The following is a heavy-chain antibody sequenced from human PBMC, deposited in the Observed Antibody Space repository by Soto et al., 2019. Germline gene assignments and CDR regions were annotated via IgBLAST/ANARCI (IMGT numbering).Heavy chain of an antibody. V-gene: IGHV1-69*12. CDR3: AVPGDIVVVRQFDY. D-gene: IGHD2-15*01. Sequence: QVQLVQSGAEVKKPGSSVKVSCKASGGTFSSYAISWVRQAPGQGLEWMGGIIPIFGTANYAQKFQGRVRITAEESASTAYMELSSLRSEDTAVYYCAVPGDIVVVRQFDYWGQGTLVTVSS. CDR1: GGTFSSYA. J-gene: IGHJ4*02. CDR2: IIPIFGTA.